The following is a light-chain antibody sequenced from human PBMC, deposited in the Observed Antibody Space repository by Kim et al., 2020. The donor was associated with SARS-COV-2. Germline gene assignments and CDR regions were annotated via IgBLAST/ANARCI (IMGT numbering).Light chain of an antibody. J-gene: IGKJ1*01. CDR3: QQYSGSPRT. V-gene: IGKV3-20*01. CDR1: QSIYSNS. Sequence: EIVLTQSPGTLSLSPGERATLSCRASQSIYSNSLAWHQQKPGQAPRLLMYDVSNRATGIPDRFSGSGSGTDFTLTISRLEPEDFAVYHCQQYSGSPRTFGQGTKVDIK. CDR2: DVS.